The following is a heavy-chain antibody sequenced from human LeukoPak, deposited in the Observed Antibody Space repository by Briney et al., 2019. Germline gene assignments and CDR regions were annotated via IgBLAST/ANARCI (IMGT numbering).Heavy chain of an antibody. J-gene: IGHJ4*02. CDR3: ARSTTLIAARFDY. D-gene: IGHD6-13*01. Sequence: ASVKVSCKASGGTFSSYAISWVRQAPGQGLEWMGGIIPIFGTANYAQKFQGRVTITTDESTSTAYMELSSLRSEDTAVYYCARSTTLIAARFDYWGQGTLVTVSS. V-gene: IGHV1-69*05. CDR2: IIPIFGTA. CDR1: GGTFSSYA.